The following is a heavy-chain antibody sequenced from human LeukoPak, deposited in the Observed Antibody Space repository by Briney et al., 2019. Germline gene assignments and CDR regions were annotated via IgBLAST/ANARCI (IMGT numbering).Heavy chain of an antibody. CDR3: AKTPEGIAARGAPTYYYYYYYMDV. CDR1: GFTFSSYA. CDR2: ISGSGGST. V-gene: IGHV3-23*01. J-gene: IGHJ6*03. D-gene: IGHD6-13*01. Sequence: GGSLRLSCAASGFTFSSYAMSWVRQAPGKGLEWVSAISGSGGSTYYADSVKGRFTISRDNSKNTLYLQMNSLRAEDTAVYYCAKTPEGIAARGAPTYYYYYYYMDVWGKGTTVTVSS.